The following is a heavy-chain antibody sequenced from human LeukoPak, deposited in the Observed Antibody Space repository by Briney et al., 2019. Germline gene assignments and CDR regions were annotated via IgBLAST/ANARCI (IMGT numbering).Heavy chain of an antibody. CDR1: GFTFSSYA. D-gene: IGHD2-2*01. CDR2: ISGSGGST. CDR3: AKMRRYCSSTSCYGVDY. J-gene: IGHJ4*02. Sequence: GRSLRLSCAASGFTFSSYAMSWVRQAPGKGLEWVSAISGSGGSTYYADSVKGRFTISRDNSKNTLYLQMNSLRAEDTAVYYCAKMRRYCSSTSCYGVDYWGQGTLVTVSS. V-gene: IGHV3-23*01.